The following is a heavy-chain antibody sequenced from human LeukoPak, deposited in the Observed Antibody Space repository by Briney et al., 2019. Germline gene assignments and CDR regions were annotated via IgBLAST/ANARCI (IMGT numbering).Heavy chain of an antibody. CDR2: IKSKTDGGTT. J-gene: IGHJ6*02. Sequence: GGSLILPCAASGFTFSNARMSWVRQAPGKGLELVGRIKSKTDGGTTDYAAPVKGKFTISRDDSKNTLYLQMNSLKTEDTAVYYCTTDFAESYYYYGMDVWGQGTTVTVSS. CDR1: GFTFSNAR. CDR3: TTDFAESYYYYGMDV. V-gene: IGHV3-15*01.